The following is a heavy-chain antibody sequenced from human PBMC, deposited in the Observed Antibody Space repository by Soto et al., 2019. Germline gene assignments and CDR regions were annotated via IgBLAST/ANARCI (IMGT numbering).Heavy chain of an antibody. D-gene: IGHD2-21*02. CDR2: VYWDDDK. CDR1: GLSLSTIGEG. Sequence: QITLKESGPTLVKPTQTLTLTCTFSGLSLSTIGEGVGWIRQPPGKALEWLALVYWDDDKRYSPSLKSRLTITRDTSVNQVVLTMTNMGPVDTATSYCVQTRCGGDCLQSYSSHSYYGLDVWGQGTTVTVSS. CDR3: VQTRCGGDCLQSYSSHSYYGLDV. V-gene: IGHV2-5*02. J-gene: IGHJ6*02.